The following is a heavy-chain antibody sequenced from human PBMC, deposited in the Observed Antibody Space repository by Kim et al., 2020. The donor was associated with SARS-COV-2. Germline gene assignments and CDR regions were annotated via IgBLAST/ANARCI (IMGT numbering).Heavy chain of an antibody. CDR2: IRSKTYGGTT. CDR3: TRLIAYYFDY. D-gene: IGHD2-21*01. CDR1: GFSFGDYA. J-gene: IGHJ4*02. Sequence: GGSLRLSCTASGFSFGDYAMSWFRQAPGKGLEWVAFIRSKTYGGTTEYAASVKGRFSVSRDDSKSIAYLQMNSLKTEDTAVYYCTRLIAYYFDYWGQGTLVTVSS. V-gene: IGHV3-49*03.